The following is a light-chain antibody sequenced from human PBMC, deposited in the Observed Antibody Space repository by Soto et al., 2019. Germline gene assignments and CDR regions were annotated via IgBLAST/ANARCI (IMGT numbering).Light chain of an antibody. CDR2: AAS. J-gene: IGKJ3*01. Sequence: EIGFTQSPGNLSLSPGERATLSCRASQSVSRSYLAWYQQKPGQAPRLLIYAASSRATGIPDRFSGSGSGKYFTLTIISLEPEDFAVYSCQQYDSSPLTFGPGTKVEIK. CDR1: QSVSRSY. CDR3: QQYDSSPLT. V-gene: IGKV3-20*01.